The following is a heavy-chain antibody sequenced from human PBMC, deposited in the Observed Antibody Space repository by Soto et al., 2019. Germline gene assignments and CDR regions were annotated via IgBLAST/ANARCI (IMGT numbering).Heavy chain of an antibody. CDR3: ASPSSGSQGFDI. CDR2: IIPIFGTA. CDR1: GGAFSSYA. Sequence: GASVKVSCKASGGAFSSYAISWVRQAPGQGLEWMGGIIPIFGTANYAQKFQGRVTITADKSTSTAYMELSSLRSEDTAVYYCASPSSGSQGFDIWGQGTMVTVSS. D-gene: IGHD1-26*01. V-gene: IGHV1-69*06. J-gene: IGHJ3*02.